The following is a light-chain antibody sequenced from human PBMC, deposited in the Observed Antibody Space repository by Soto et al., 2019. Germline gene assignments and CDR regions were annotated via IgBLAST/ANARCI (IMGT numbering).Light chain of an antibody. V-gene: IGLV1-44*01. J-gene: IGLJ3*02. CDR3: AAWDDSVNGWV. CDR2: SND. CDR1: SSNIGGNT. Sequence: QSVLTQPPSASGTPGQRVTMSCSGSSSNIGGNTVNWYQQMPGTAPKLLIYSNDQRPSGVPDRFSGSKSGTSASLAISGLQSEDEADYYCAAWDDSVNGWVFGGGTKLTDL.